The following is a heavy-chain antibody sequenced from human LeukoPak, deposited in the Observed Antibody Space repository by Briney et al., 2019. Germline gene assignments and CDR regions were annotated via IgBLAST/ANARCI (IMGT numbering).Heavy chain of an antibody. Sequence: SETLSLTCTVSGGSITSYYWSWIRQPPGKGLEWIGYIYHSGSTNYNPSLKSRVTISVDTSKDQFSLKLSSVTAADTAVYYCARASRTGLGIGSFDYWGQGTLVTVSS. J-gene: IGHJ4*02. CDR1: GGSITSYY. V-gene: IGHV4-59*08. CDR2: IYHSGST. D-gene: IGHD7-27*01. CDR3: ARASRTGLGIGSFDY.